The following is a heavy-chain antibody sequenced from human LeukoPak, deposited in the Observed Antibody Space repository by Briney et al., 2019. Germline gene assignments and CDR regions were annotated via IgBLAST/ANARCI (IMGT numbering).Heavy chain of an antibody. V-gene: IGHV4-59*08. D-gene: IGHD3-22*01. CDR3: ARFLGADYYDSSGYPRTGAFDI. J-gene: IGHJ3*02. CDR2: ISDIGSI. CDR1: GGSISSYY. Sequence: SETLSLTCTVSGGSISSYYWSWIRQPPGKRLEWIAYISDIGSINYNPSLKSRVTISLDTSKNQFSLKLSSVTAADTAVYYCARFLGADYYDSSGYPRTGAFDIWGQGTMVTVSS.